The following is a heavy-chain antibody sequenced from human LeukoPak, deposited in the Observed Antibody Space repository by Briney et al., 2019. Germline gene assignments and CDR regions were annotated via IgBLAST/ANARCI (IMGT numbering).Heavy chain of an antibody. CDR3: ARESGNDYYYYGMDL. CDR1: AFXLSSYD. J-gene: IGHJ6*02. D-gene: IGHD4-23*01. Sequence: PGGSLTLSCAASAFXLSSYDVNWVRQAPGKGLEWVSYMSSSETATYYADSVKGRFTISRDYAKNSLYLQMNSLRAEDTAIYYCARESGNDYYYYGMDLWGQGTAVTVSS. CDR2: MSSSETAT. V-gene: IGHV3-48*03.